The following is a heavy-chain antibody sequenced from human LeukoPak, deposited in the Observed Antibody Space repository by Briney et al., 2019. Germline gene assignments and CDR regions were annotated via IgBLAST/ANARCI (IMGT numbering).Heavy chain of an antibody. J-gene: IGHJ6*02. CDR2: INHSGST. V-gene: IGHV4-34*01. D-gene: IGHD2-15*01. CDR3: ARNLGYCSGVYYYGMDV. Sequence: SETLSLTCAVYGGSFSGYYWSWIRQPPGKGLEWLGEINHSGSTNYNPSLKSRVTISVDTSKNQFSLKLSSVTAADTAVYYCARNLGYCSGVYYYGMDVWGQGTTVTVSS. CDR1: GGSFSGYY.